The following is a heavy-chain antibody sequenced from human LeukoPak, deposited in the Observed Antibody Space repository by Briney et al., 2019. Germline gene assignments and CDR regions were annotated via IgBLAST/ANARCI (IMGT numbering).Heavy chain of an antibody. CDR1: GFTFSSYG. CDR3: AKDRTMVRGLYCFDP. V-gene: IGHV3-30*02. D-gene: IGHD3-10*01. Sequence: GGSLRLSCAASGFTFSSYGMHWVRQAPGKGLEWVAFIRCDGSSKYYADSVKGRFTISRDNSKNTLYLQMNSLRAEDTAVYYCAKDRTMVRGLYCFDPWGQGTLVTVSS. J-gene: IGHJ5*02. CDR2: IRCDGSSK.